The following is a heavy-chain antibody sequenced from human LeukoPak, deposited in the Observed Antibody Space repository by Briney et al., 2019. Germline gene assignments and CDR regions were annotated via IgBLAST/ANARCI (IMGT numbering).Heavy chain of an antibody. CDR3: ARVSRVYYDSSGYPY. CDR2: ISSSGTV. J-gene: IGHJ4*02. V-gene: IGHV3-48*01. D-gene: IGHD3-22*01. Sequence: GGSLRLSCAASGFTFSSYSMNWVGQAPGKGLEWVSYISSSGTVYYADSVKGRFIISRDNAKNSLYLQMNSLRAEDTAVYYCARVSRVYYDSSGYPYWGQGTLVTVSS. CDR1: GFTFSSYS.